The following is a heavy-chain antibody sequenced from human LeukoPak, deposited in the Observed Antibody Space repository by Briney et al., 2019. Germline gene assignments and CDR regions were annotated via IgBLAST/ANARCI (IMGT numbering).Heavy chain of an antibody. CDR3: AKDRWNYPDAFDI. CDR1: GFTFNTYA. Sequence: GGSLRLSCAASGFTFNTYAMSWVRQAPGKGLEWVSSNSGSGGSTYYADSVEGRFTISRDNSKNMLYLQMNSLRAEDTAVYYCAKDRWNYPDAFDIWGQGTMVIVSS. V-gene: IGHV3-23*01. CDR2: NSGSGGST. J-gene: IGHJ3*02. D-gene: IGHD1-7*01.